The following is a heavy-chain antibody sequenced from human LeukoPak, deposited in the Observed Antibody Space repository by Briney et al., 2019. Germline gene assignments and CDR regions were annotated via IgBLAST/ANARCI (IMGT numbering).Heavy chain of an antibody. J-gene: IGHJ4*02. D-gene: IGHD3-3*01. CDR2: ISGSGGST. Sequence: GGSLRLSCAASGFTFSSYAMSWVRQAPGKGLEWVSAISGSGGSTYYADSVKGRFTISRDNSKNTLYLQTNSLRAEDTAVYYCAKKRITIFGVVTQTYFDYWGQGTLVTASS. CDR3: AKKRITIFGVVTQTYFDY. V-gene: IGHV3-23*01. CDR1: GFTFSSYA.